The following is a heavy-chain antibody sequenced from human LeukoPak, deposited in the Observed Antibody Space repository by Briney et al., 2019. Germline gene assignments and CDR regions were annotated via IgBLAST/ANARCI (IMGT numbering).Heavy chain of an antibody. CDR3: ASEQWPLGFDY. V-gene: IGHV3-48*02. D-gene: IGHD6-19*01. CDR1: GFTFSSYS. J-gene: IGHJ4*02. Sequence: GGSLRLPCAASGFTFSSYSMNWVRQAPGKGLEWVSYISSSSTIYYADSVKGRFTISRDNAKNSLYLQMNSLRDEDTAVYYCASEQWPLGFDYWGQGTLVTVSS. CDR2: ISSSSTI.